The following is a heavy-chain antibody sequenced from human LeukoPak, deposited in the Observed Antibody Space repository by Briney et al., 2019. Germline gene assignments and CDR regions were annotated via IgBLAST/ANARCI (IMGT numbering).Heavy chain of an antibody. CDR3: ARPHFDS. CDR2: ISYDGSNK. J-gene: IGHJ4*02. Sequence: GGSLRLSCAASGFTFSSYGMHWVRQAPGKGLEWVAVISYDGSNKYYADSVKGRFTISRDNSKNTLYLQMNSLRAEDTAVYYCARPHFDSWGQGTLVTVSS. V-gene: IGHV3-30*03. CDR1: GFTFSSYG.